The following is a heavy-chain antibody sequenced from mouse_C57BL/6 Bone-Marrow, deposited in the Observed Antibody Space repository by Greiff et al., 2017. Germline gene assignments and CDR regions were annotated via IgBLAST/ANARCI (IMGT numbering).Heavy chain of an antibody. CDR2: ISDGGSYT. CDR1: GFTFSSYA. J-gene: IGHJ1*03. Sequence: EVQGVESGGGLVKPGGSLKLSCAASGFTFSSYAMSWVRQTPEKRLEWVATISDGGSYTYYPDNVKGRFTIARDNAKNNLYLQMSHLNSEDTAMYYCAREGRRGYFDVWGTGTTVTVSS. V-gene: IGHV5-4*01. CDR3: AREGRRGYFDV.